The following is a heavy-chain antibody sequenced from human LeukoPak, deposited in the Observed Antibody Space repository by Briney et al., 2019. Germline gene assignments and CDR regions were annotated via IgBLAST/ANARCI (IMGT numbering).Heavy chain of an antibody. D-gene: IGHD5-12*01. V-gene: IGHV3-33*01. Sequence: GGSLRLSCAASGFTFSSYGMHWGRQAPGKGLELVAVIWYDGSNKYYADSVKGRFTISRDNSKNTLYLQMNSLRAEDTAVYYCARGGDSGYDYADYWGQGTLVTVSS. CDR3: ARGGDSGYDYADY. CDR1: GFTFSSYG. J-gene: IGHJ4*02. CDR2: IWYDGSNK.